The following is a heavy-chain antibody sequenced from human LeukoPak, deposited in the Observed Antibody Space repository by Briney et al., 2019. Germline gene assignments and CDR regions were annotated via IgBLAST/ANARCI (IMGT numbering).Heavy chain of an antibody. V-gene: IGHV3-9*01. CDR1: GFTFDDYA. CDR2: ISYNGGFI. J-gene: IGHJ4*02. Sequence: GGSLRLSCAGSGFTFDDYAMHWVRQAPGKGLEWLSIISYNGGFIDYADSVKGRFTISRDNAKNSLYLQLDSLRPEDTAIYYCANVRGKYSSHFFFDYWGQGTLVTVSS. CDR3: ANVRGKYSSHFFFDY. D-gene: IGHD6-19*01.